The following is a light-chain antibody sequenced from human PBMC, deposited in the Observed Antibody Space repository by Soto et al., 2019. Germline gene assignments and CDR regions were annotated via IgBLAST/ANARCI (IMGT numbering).Light chain of an antibody. CDR2: GAS. V-gene: IGKV3-15*01. CDR1: QRISSN. CDR3: QQYNNWPPLT. J-gene: IGKJ4*01. Sequence: EIVMTQSPATLSVSPGERVTLSCRASQRISSNLAWYQQKPGQAPRLLIYGASTRATVIPARFGGSGSGTEFTLTISSLQSEDFAVYYCQQYNNWPPLTFGGGTKVEIK.